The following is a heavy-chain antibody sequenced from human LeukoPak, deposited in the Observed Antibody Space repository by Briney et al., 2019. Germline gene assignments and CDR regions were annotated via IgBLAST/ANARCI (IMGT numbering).Heavy chain of an antibody. CDR2: ISSGSSTI. V-gene: IGHV3-48*04. CDR3: VRDAHSSGQGYYFDY. CDR1: GFTFSSYS. J-gene: IGHJ4*02. D-gene: IGHD5-18*01. Sequence: GGSLRLSCAASGFTFSSYSMKWVRQAPGKGLDWLSYISSGSSTIYYADSVKGRFTISRDNTKKTLYLEMNSLRAEDTAVYFCVRDAHSSGQGYYFDYWGQGTLVTVSS.